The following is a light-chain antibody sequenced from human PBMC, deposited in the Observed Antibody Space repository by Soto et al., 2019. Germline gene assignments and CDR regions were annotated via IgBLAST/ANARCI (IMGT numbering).Light chain of an antibody. Sequence: EIVMTQAPAPLSVSPGERSTLSCRASQSISSNLAWYQQKLGQXHRXXIYRASTRATGIPARFSGSGSGTDVTITVSSLEAEDVEVYYCQQRSNWPPTFGQGTRLEIK. CDR3: QQRSNWPPT. CDR2: RAS. CDR1: QSISSN. V-gene: IGKV3-15*01. J-gene: IGKJ5*01.